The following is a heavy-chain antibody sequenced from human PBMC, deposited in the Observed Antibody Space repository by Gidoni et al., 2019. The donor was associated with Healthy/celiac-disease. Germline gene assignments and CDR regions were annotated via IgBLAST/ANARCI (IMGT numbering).Heavy chain of an antibody. J-gene: IGHJ3*02. Sequence: GLRGVSGISWNSGSIGYADSVKGRFTISRDNAKNSLYLQMNSLRAEDTALYYCAKGSAPPPLYDAFDIWGQGTMVTVSS. D-gene: IGHD3-10*01. CDR2: ISWNSGSI. V-gene: IGHV3-9*01. CDR3: AKGSAPPPLYDAFDI.